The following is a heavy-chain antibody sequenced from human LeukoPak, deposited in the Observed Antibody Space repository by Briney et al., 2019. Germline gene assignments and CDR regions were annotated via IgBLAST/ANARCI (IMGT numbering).Heavy chain of an antibody. Sequence: PGGSLRLSCAASGFTFSSYAMSWVRQAPGKGLEWVSAISGSGGSTYYADSVKGRFTISRDNSKNTLYLQMNSLRAEDTAVYYCAKDLSGRYYYYYYYMDVWGKGTTVTVSS. CDR3: AKDLSGRYYYYYYYMDV. V-gene: IGHV3-23*01. CDR2: ISGSGGST. J-gene: IGHJ6*03. D-gene: IGHD6-19*01. CDR1: GFTFSSYA.